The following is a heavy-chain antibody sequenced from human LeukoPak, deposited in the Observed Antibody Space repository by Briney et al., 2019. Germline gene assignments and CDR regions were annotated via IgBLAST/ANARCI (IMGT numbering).Heavy chain of an antibody. D-gene: IGHD2-2*01. J-gene: IGHJ4*02. CDR1: GYTFTGYY. CDR2: INPNSGGT. CDR3: ARDGDIVVVPAAMVNY. V-gene: IGHV1-2*02. Sequence: GASVKVSCKASGYTFTGYYMHWVRQAPGQGLEWMGWINPNSGGTNYAQKFQGRVTMTRDTSISTAYMELSRLRPDDTAVYYCARDGDIVVVPAAMVNYWGQGTLVTVSS.